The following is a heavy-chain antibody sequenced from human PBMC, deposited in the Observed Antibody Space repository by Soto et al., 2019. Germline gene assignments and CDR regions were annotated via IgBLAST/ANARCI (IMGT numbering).Heavy chain of an antibody. J-gene: IGHJ4*02. CDR1: GYTFSSYG. CDR3: ARGRLVLTSLPYFGY. Sequence: ASVKVSCKASGYTFSSYGLTWVRQAPGQGLEWMGWISRNKDNTNYAQKFEGRVTMTTDTSTATAYMELRSLRSDDTAVYYCARGRLVLTSLPYFGYWGQGTLVTGSS. V-gene: IGHV1-18*01. D-gene: IGHD3-3*01. CDR2: ISRNKDNT.